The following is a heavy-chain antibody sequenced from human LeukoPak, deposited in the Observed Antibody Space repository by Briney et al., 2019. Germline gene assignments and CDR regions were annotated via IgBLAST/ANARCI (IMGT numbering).Heavy chain of an antibody. CDR1: GFTFSSYA. D-gene: IGHD3-22*01. V-gene: IGHV3-64*04. J-gene: IGHJ4*02. CDR2: ISSNGGST. Sequence: GGSLRLSCSASGFTFSSYAMHWVRQAPGKGLEYVSAISSNGGSTYYADSVKGRFTISRDNSKNTLYLQMNSLRAEDTAVYYCAKGARDSSGYYWLFDYWGQGTLVTVSS. CDR3: AKGARDSSGYYWLFDY.